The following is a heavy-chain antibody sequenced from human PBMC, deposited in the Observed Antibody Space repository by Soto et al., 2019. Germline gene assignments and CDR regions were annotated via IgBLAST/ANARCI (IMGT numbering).Heavy chain of an antibody. J-gene: IGHJ6*02. Sequence: GASVKVSCKASGYTFTSYYMHWVRQAPGQGLEWMGIINPSGGSTSYAQKFQGRVTMTRDTSTSTVYMELSSLRSEDTAVYYCARLSGGYFDWSLSWDYYYGMDVWGQGTTVTLSS. CDR2: INPSGGST. D-gene: IGHD3-9*01. CDR1: GYTFTSYY. V-gene: IGHV1-46*03. CDR3: ARLSGGYFDWSLSWDYYYGMDV.